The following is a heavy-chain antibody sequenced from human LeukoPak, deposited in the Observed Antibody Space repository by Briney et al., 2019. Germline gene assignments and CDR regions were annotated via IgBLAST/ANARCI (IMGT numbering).Heavy chain of an antibody. D-gene: IGHD3-3*01. CDR2: IIPIFGTA. CDR1: GGTFSSYA. Sequence: ASVNVSCKASGGTFSSYAISWVRQAPGQGLEGMGGIIPIFGTANYAQKFQGRVTITADESTSTAYMELSSLRSEDTAVYYCARPNYDFWSGYPGLMDVWGKGTTVTVSS. V-gene: IGHV1-69*13. J-gene: IGHJ6*03. CDR3: ARPNYDFWSGYPGLMDV.